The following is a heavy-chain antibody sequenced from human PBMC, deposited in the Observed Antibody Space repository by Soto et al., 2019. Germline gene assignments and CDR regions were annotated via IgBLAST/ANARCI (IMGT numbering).Heavy chain of an antibody. CDR2: IKPDNGNT. D-gene: IGHD4-17*01. Sequence: QLQLVQSGGEVKKPGASVRVSCEAYGYPFSKYGISWIRQAPGQGLEWMGWIKPDNGNTDYAQKVQGRVTMTTDTSWITDYMVLRSLRSDVTTVYYCAAAYGTGFDPWGQGTLVSVSS. CDR3: AAAYGTGFDP. V-gene: IGHV1-18*04. J-gene: IGHJ5*02. CDR1: GYPFSKYG.